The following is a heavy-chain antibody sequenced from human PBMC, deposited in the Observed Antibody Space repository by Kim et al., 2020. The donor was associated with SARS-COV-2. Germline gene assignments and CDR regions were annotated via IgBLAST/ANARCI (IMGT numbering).Heavy chain of an antibody. D-gene: IGHD3-10*01. Sequence: LQGRVTMTTDTSTGTAYMELRSLRSDDTAVYYCARDVITMVRGVIDFDYWGQGTLVTVSS. CDR3: ARDVITMVRGVIDFDY. J-gene: IGHJ4*02. V-gene: IGHV1-18*01.